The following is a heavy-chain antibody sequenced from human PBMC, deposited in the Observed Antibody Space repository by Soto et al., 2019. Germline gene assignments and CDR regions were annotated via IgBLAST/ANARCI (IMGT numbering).Heavy chain of an antibody. J-gene: IGHJ5*02. CDR3: ARMATSGTLNWFDP. Sequence: GASVKVSCKASGYTFGTNAISWVRPATGHGLEWVGWTNAKSGNTGYAQKFQGRVSMTRNTSITTAYLELSSLRSDFTAIYYCARMATSGTLNWFDPWGQGTLVTVS. CDR2: TNAKSGNT. V-gene: IGHV1-8*01. CDR1: GYTFGTNA.